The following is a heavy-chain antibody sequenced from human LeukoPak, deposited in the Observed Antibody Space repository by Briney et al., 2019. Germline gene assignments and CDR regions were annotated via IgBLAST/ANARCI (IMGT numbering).Heavy chain of an antibody. J-gene: IGHJ4*02. CDR1: GSTFSSYA. D-gene: IGHD2-15*01. CDR2: ISSSGDST. Sequence: PGGSLRLSCTPSGSTFSSYAMSWVRQAPGKGLEWVSAISSSGDSTFYADSVKGRFTISRDNSKNTLYLQMNSLRAEDTAVYYCTKDLNYSSGGSCHTGFPSPDYWCQGTLVTVSS. CDR3: TKDLNYSSGGSCHTGFPSPDY. V-gene: IGHV3-23*01.